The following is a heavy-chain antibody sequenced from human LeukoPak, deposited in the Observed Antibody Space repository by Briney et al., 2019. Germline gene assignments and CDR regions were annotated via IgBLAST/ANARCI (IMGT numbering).Heavy chain of an antibody. CDR3: ARDSSGYQ. CDR2: IKEDGSEK. Sequence: GGSLRLSCAASGFTFSNYWMSWVRQAPGKGVEWVANIKEDGSEKYYGDSVKGRFTISRDNAKNSLYLQMNSLRAEDTAVYYCARDSSGYQWGQGTLVTVSS. V-gene: IGHV3-7*01. D-gene: IGHD3-22*01. CDR1: GFTFSNYW. J-gene: IGHJ4*02.